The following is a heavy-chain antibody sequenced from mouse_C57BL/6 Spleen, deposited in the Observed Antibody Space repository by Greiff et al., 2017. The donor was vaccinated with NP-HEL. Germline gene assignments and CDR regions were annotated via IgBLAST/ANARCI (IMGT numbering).Heavy chain of an antibody. J-gene: IGHJ2*01. V-gene: IGHV1-69*01. CDR3: ARTISNYFDY. CDR1: GYTFTSYW. Sequence: QVQLQQSGAELVMPGASVKLSCKASGYTFTSYWMHWVKQRPGQGLEWIGEIDPSDSYTNYNQKFKGKSTLTVDKSSSTAYMQLSSLTSEDSAVYYCARTISNYFDYWGQGTTLTVSS. D-gene: IGHD1-1*01. CDR2: IDPSDSYT.